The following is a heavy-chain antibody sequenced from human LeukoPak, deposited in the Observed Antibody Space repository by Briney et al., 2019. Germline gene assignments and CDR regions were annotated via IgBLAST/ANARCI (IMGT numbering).Heavy chain of an antibody. J-gene: IGHJ4*02. D-gene: IGHD5-24*01. CDR3: ARDHRWLQFRGFDY. Sequence: SETLSLTCTVSGYSISSGYYWGWIRQPPGKGLEWIGSIYHSGSTYYNPSLKSRVTISVDTSKNQFSLKLSSVTAADTAVYYCARDHRWLQFRGFDYWGQGTLVTVSS. CDR1: GYSISSGYY. CDR2: IYHSGST. V-gene: IGHV4-38-2*02.